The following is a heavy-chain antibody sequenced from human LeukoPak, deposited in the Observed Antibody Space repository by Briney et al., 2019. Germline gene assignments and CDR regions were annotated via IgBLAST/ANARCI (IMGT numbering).Heavy chain of an antibody. Sequence: PGGSLRLSCITSGFAFSTYGMHWVRQAPGKGLEWVALIWNDGSKTYHAESVKDRFTISRDNSQNTLYLQMNSLRHEDTAVYYCARGPWLVSDITSFDYWGQGTPVTVSS. CDR1: GFAFSTYG. D-gene: IGHD5-18*01. CDR3: ARGPWLVSDITSFDY. V-gene: IGHV3-33*01. CDR2: IWNDGSKT. J-gene: IGHJ4*02.